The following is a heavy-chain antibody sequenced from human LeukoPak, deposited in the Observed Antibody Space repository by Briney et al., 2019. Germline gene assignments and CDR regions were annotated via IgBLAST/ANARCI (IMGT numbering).Heavy chain of an antibody. J-gene: IGHJ4*02. D-gene: IGHD7-27*01. V-gene: IGHV3-7*01. CDR3: AQLTGVDY. CDR2: IKEDGSEK. Sequence: GGSLRLSCVASGFTFSNYWMTWVRQAPGKGLECVANIKEDGSEKYYVDSVKGRFTISRDNAKNSLYLQMNSLRAEDTAVYYCAQLTGVDYWGQGTLVTVSS. CDR1: GFTFSNYW.